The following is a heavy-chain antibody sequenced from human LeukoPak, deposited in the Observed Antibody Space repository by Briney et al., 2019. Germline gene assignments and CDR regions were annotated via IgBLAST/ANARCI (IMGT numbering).Heavy chain of an antibody. J-gene: IGHJ4*02. CDR1: GFTVSSKY. Sequence: QSGGSLRLSCAASGFTVSSKYMSWVRQAPGKGLEWVSAISGSGGSTYYADSVKGRFTISRDNSKNTLYLQMNSLRAEDTAVYYCAKDRSRHAYDSSGYYYDYWGQGTLVTVSS. CDR2: ISGSGGST. D-gene: IGHD3-22*01. CDR3: AKDRSRHAYDSSGYYYDY. V-gene: IGHV3-23*01.